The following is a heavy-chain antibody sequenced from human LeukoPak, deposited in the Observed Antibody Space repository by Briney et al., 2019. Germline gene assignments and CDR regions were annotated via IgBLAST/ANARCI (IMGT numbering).Heavy chain of an antibody. J-gene: IGHJ3*02. CDR2: INTDGSSA. Sequence: PGGSLRLSFAASGFTFSTYFMHWVRQAPGKGLVWVSHINTDGSSATYADSVKGRFTISRDNARNSLSLQMNSLRVEDTAVYYCARDPYDTLAYGAFDIWGQGTVVTVSS. CDR1: GFTFSTYF. V-gene: IGHV3-74*03. D-gene: IGHD3-22*01. CDR3: ARDPYDTLAYGAFDI.